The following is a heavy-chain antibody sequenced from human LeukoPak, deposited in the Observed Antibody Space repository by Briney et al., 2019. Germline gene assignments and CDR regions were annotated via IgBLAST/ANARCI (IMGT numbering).Heavy chain of an antibody. CDR1: GLTFNTYA. CDR2: IGGAGDTT. Sequence: PGGSLRLSCAASGLTFNTYAMNWFRQGPAKGLEWVSSIGGAGDTTDYADSVEGRFTISRDNSKNTVFLEMNSLRAEDTGVYYCAEGFVAGTENYFDSWGQGTLVTVSS. V-gene: IGHV3-23*01. CDR3: AEGFVAGTENYFDS. D-gene: IGHD1-1*01. J-gene: IGHJ4*02.